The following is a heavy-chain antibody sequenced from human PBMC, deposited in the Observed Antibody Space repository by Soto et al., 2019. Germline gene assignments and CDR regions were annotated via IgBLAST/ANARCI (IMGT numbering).Heavy chain of an antibody. CDR1: GYTFTSFG. CDR3: ARDKMRDDYGSGTYDY. CDR2: ISGYNGKT. Sequence: ASVKVSCKTSGYTFTSFGVRWVRQALGQGFEWMGWISGYNGKTKYAQTLQGRVTMTADTSTSTVYLELRGLRPDDTAVYFCARDKMRDDYGSGTYDYWAQGTTVTVSS. V-gene: IGHV1-18*04. J-gene: IGHJ4*02. D-gene: IGHD3-10*01.